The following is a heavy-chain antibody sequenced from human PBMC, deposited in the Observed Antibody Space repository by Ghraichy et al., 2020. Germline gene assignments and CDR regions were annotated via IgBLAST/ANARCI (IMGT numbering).Heavy chain of an antibody. Sequence: GGSLRLSCAASGFTFSSYSMNWVRQAPGKGLEWVSSISSSSSYIYYADSVKGRFTICRDNAKNSLYLQMNSLRAEDTAVYYCARDRSGSYRVPNLWYFDLWGRGTLVTVSS. CDR3: ARDRSGSYRVPNLWYFDL. V-gene: IGHV3-21*01. CDR1: GFTFSSYS. D-gene: IGHD1-26*01. J-gene: IGHJ2*01. CDR2: ISSSSSYI.